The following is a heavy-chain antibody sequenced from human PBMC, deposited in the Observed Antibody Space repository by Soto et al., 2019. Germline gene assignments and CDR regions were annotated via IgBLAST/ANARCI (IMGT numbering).Heavy chain of an antibody. V-gene: IGHV1-69*13. Sequence: ASVKVSCKASGGTFSSYAISWVRQAPGQGLEWMGGIIPIFGTANYAQKFQGRVTITADESTSTAYMELSSLRSEDTAVYYCARDVPRCIAAAGCRQPYYYYYGMDVWGQGTTVTVSS. D-gene: IGHD6-13*01. J-gene: IGHJ6*02. CDR3: ARDVPRCIAAAGCRQPYYYYYGMDV. CDR2: IIPIFGTA. CDR1: GGTFSSYA.